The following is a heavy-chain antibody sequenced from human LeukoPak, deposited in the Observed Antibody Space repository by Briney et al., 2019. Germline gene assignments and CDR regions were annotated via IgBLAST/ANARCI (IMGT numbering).Heavy chain of an antibody. V-gene: IGHV3-74*01. CDR1: GFSFSRYW. Sequence: GGSLRLSCAASGFSFSRYWMHWVRQAPGKGLVWVSRMNSDGSSTNYADSVKGRFTISRDNAKNSLYLQMNSLRAEDTAVYYCAKGKDSVAGATNDYWGQGTLVTVSS. CDR2: MNSDGSST. J-gene: IGHJ4*02. D-gene: IGHD6-19*01. CDR3: AKGKDSVAGATNDY.